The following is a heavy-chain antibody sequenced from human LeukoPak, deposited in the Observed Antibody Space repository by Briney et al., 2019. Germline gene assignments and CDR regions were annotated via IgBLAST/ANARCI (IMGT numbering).Heavy chain of an antibody. CDR2: ISGSGGST. Sequence: GSLRLSCAASGFTFSSYGMSWVRQAPGKGLEWVLAISGSGGSTYYADSVKGRFTISRDNSKNTLYLQMNSLRAEDTAVYYCAKDKDAYYYDSSGWNWGQGTLVTVSS. J-gene: IGHJ4*02. V-gene: IGHV3-23*01. CDR1: GFTFSSYG. CDR3: AKDKDAYYYDSSGWN. D-gene: IGHD3-22*01.